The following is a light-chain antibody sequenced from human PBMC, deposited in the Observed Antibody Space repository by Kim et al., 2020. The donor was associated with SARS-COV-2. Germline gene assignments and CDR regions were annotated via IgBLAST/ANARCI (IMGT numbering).Light chain of an antibody. J-gene: IGLJ2*01. CDR2: DDS. CDR3: ATWDDSLIGML. V-gene: IGLV1-47*02. CDR1: SSNIGGNY. Sequence: GQRVTISCSGSSSNIGGNYVYWYQQLPGTAPKLLLYDDSHRPSGVPDRFSGSKSGTSASLAISGLQSEDEADYYCATWDDSLIGMLFGGGTQLIVL.